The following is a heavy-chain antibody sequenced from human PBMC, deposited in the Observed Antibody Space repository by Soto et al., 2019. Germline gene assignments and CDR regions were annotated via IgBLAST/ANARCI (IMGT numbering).Heavy chain of an antibody. V-gene: IGHV4-34*01. J-gene: IGHJ6*02. Sequence: QVQLQQWGAGLLKPSETLSLTCAVYGGSFSGYYWSWIRQPPGKGLEWIGEINHSGSTNYNPSLKRRVTISVDTSKNQFSLKLSSVTAADTAVYYCARFRVRGVTGSWVYYYYGMDVWGQGTTVTVSS. CDR1: GGSFSGYY. D-gene: IGHD3-10*01. CDR3: ARFRVRGVTGSWVYYYYGMDV. CDR2: INHSGST.